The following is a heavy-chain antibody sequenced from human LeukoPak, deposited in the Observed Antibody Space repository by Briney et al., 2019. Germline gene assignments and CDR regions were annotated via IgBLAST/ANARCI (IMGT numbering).Heavy chain of an antibody. CDR3: ARTETYCGGDCYSRNWYFDL. D-gene: IGHD2-21*02. J-gene: IGHJ2*01. CDR1: GYTFTSYG. CDR2: ISAYNGNT. V-gene: IGHV1-18*01. Sequence: ASVKVSCKASGYTFTSYGISWVRQAPGQGLEWMGWISAYNGNTNYAQKLQGRVTMTTDTSTSTAYMELRSLRSDDTAVYYCARTETYCGGDCYSRNWYFDLWGRGTLVTVSS.